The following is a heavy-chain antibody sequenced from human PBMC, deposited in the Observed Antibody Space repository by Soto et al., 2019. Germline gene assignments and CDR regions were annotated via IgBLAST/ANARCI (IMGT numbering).Heavy chain of an antibody. Sequence: QVQVVQSGAEVKKPGASVKISCKTSGYSFIDDYLHWVRQAPGQGLEWVGWINPHSGSTNFAQKFLGRVSMTRDSSMSTAYMELYSLTSDDTAIYYSARAVYCGDDCYSYGMDVWGQGTTVTVSS. D-gene: IGHD2-21*02. V-gene: IGHV1-2*02. J-gene: IGHJ6*02. CDR2: INPHSGST. CDR3: ARAVYCGDDCYSYGMDV. CDR1: GYSFIDDY.